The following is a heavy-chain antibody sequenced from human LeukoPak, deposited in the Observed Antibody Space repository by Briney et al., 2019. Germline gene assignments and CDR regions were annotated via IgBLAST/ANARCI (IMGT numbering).Heavy chain of an antibody. Sequence: SVKVSCKASGGTFSSYAISWVRQAPGQGLEWVGRIIPILGIANYAKKFQGRVTITADKSTSTAYMELSSLRSEDTAVYYCASVAAAHMSYFDYWGQGTLVTVSS. CDR1: GGTFSSYA. J-gene: IGHJ4*02. CDR2: IIPILGIA. D-gene: IGHD2-2*01. V-gene: IGHV1-69*04. CDR3: ASVAAAHMSYFDY.